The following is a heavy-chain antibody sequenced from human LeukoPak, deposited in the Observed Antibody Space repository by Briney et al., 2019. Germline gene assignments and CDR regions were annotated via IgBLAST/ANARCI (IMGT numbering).Heavy chain of an antibody. CDR2: IYHSGST. V-gene: IGHV4-30-2*01. J-gene: IGHJ4*02. CDR1: GGSISSGGYY. D-gene: IGHD3-10*01. CDR3: ARDQDSGGIDY. Sequence: SETLSLTCTVSGGSISSGGYYWSWIRQPPGKGLEWIGYIYHSGSTYYNPSLKSRVTISVDRSKNQFSLKLSSVTAADTAVYYCARDQDSGGIDYWGQGTLVTVSS.